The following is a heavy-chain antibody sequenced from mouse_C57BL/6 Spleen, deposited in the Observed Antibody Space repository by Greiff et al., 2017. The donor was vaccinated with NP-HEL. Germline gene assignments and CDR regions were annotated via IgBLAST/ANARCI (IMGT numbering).Heavy chain of an antibody. Sequence: DVQLQESGPGLVKPSQSLSLTCSVTGYSITSGYYWNWIRQFPGNKLEWMGYISYDGSNNYNPSLKNRISITRDTSKNQFFLKLNSVTTEDTATYYCARDTYGSSYGAMDYWGQGTSVTVSS. CDR3: ARDTYGSSYGAMDY. CDR2: ISYDGSN. CDR1: GYSITSGYY. J-gene: IGHJ4*01. D-gene: IGHD1-1*01. V-gene: IGHV3-6*01.